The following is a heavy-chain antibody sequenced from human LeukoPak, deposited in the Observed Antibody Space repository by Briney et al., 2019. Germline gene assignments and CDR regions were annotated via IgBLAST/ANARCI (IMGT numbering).Heavy chain of an antibody. CDR3: AGEPPGSYVGY. D-gene: IGHD3-10*01. V-gene: IGHV4-4*02. CDR1: GDSINSINW. Sequence: PSGTLSLTCAXYGDSINSINWWSWVRQFPGKGLEWIGEIYQSGKTNYNPSFKSRVTISMDKSKNQFSLKLSSVTAADTAVYYCAGEPPGSYVGYWGQGSLVTVSS. J-gene: IGHJ4*02. CDR2: IYQSGKT.